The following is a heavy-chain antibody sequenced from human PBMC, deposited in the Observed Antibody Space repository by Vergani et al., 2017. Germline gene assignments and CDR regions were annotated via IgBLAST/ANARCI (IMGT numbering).Heavy chain of an antibody. D-gene: IGHD3-22*01. Sequence: EVQLLESGGGLVQPGGSLRLSCAASGFTFSSYAMSWVRQAPGKGLEWVANIKQDGSEKYYVDSVKGRFTISRDNAKNSLYLQMNSLRAEDTAVYYCARDRHYYDSSGYDYWGQGTLVTVSS. CDR3: ARDRHYYDSSGYDY. V-gene: IGHV3-7*01. CDR1: GFTFSSYA. J-gene: IGHJ4*02. CDR2: IKQDGSEK.